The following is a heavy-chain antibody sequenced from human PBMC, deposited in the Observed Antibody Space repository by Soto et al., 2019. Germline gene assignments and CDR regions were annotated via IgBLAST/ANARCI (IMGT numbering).Heavy chain of an antibody. CDR3: ARDLSGGRRGMDX. CDR2: IWYDGSNK. V-gene: IGHV3-33*01. CDR1: GFTFSSYG. Sequence: GGSLRLSCAASGFTFSSYGMHWVRQAPGKGLDWVAVIWYDGSNKYYADSVKGRFTISRDNSNNTLYLQMNSMRAEDTAVYYCARDLSGGRRGMDXWGQGTTVTVS. D-gene: IGHD3-10*01. J-gene: IGHJ6*02.